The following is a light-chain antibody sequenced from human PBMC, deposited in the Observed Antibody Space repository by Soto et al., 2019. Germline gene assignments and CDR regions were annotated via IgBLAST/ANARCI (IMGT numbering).Light chain of an antibody. CDR3: QQYGGSPLT. J-gene: IGKJ3*01. Sequence: EIVLTQSPGTLSLSPGERVTLSCRASQNVYINSLAWYQQKPGQTPRLLIYGASTRAAAVPDRFSGRGSGTYFALSIDGLEHEDFAIYYCQQYGGSPLTFGPGTRVD. CDR1: QNVYINS. V-gene: IGKV3-20*01. CDR2: GAS.